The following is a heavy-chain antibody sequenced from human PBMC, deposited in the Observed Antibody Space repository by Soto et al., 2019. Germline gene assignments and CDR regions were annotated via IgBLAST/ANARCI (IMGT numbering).Heavy chain of an antibody. CDR3: AARREVIAVAGGSYYYYYCGMDV. V-gene: IGHV1-69*01. CDR2: IIPIFGTA. Sequence: QVQLVQSGAEVKKPESSVKVSCKASGGTFSSYAISWVRQAPGQGLEWMGGIIPIFGTANYAQKFQGRVTITADESTSTAYMELSSLRSEGTAGYYCAARREVIAVAGGSYYYYYCGMDVWGQGTTVTVSS. D-gene: IGHD6-19*01. CDR1: GGTFSSYA. J-gene: IGHJ6*02.